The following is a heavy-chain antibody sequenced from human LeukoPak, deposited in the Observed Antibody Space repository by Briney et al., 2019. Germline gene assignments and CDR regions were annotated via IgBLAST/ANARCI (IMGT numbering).Heavy chain of an antibody. J-gene: IGHJ4*02. Sequence: SETLSLTCTISGGPVSSVSYYWGWIRQPPGKGLEWIASIFYSGSTYYNPSLKSRVTISVDTSKSQFSLKLSSVTAADPAVYYCARQIFSGAYYPYYFDYWGQGTLLTVSS. V-gene: IGHV4-39*01. CDR3: ARQIFSGAYYPYYFDY. D-gene: IGHD3-3*01. CDR2: IFYSGST. CDR1: GGPVSSVSYY.